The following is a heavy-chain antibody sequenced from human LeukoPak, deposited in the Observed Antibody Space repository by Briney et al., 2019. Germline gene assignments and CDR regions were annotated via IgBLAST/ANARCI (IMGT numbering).Heavy chain of an antibody. CDR3: ARDGTMAVPGTLYFDS. CDR2: ISSSGSTI. Sequence: PGGSLRLSCAASGFTFSSYELNWVRQAPGKGLEWVSYISSSGSTIHYADSVKGRFTISRDNAKNSLYLQMNSLRAEDTAIYFCARDGTMAVPGTLYFDSWGQGTLVTVPS. CDR1: GFTFSSYE. D-gene: IGHD6-19*01. V-gene: IGHV3-48*03. J-gene: IGHJ4*02.